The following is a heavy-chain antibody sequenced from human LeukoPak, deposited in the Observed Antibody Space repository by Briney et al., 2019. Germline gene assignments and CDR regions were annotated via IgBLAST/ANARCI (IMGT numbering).Heavy chain of an antibody. CDR1: GFTFSSYA. J-gene: IGHJ6*02. V-gene: IGHV3-23*01. D-gene: IGHD3-10*01. CDR2: ISGSGGST. CDR3: ARVLFGELGGFYYYYYGMDV. Sequence: GGSLRLSCAASGFTFSSYAMSWVRQAPGKGLEWVSAISGSGGSTYYADSVKGRFTISRDNSKNTLYLQMNSLRAEDTAVYYCARVLFGELGGFYYYYYGMDVWGQGTTVTVSS.